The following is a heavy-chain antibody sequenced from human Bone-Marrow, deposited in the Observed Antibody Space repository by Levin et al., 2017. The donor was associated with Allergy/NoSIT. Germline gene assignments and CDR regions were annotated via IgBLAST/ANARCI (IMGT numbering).Heavy chain of an antibody. CDR1: GYSFANYE. Sequence: ASVKISCKASGYSFANYEINWVRQVPGQGPEWLGWINPKLGTTGYAQNLQVRVSMTRNISINTAYLELSSLRFEDTARYYCARAGGSGPVGHYYGMDVWGQGTTVVVSS. V-gene: IGHV1-8*01. J-gene: IGHJ6*02. D-gene: IGHD3-10*01. CDR2: INPKLGTT. CDR3: ARAGGSGPVGHYYGMDV.